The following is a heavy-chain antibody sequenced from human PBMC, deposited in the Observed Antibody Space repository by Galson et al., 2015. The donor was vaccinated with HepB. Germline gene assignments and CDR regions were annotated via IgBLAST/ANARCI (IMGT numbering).Heavy chain of an antibody. CDR1: GYSSTSYW. Sequence: QSGAEVKKPGESLRISCKGSGYSSTSYWISWVRQMPGKGLEWMGRIDPSDSYTNYSPSFQGHVTISADKSISTAYLQWSSLKASDTAMYYCARLDYDFWSGYSYRGWYFDLWGRGTLVTVSS. V-gene: IGHV5-10-1*01. CDR3: ARLDYDFWSGYSYRGWYFDL. D-gene: IGHD3-3*01. CDR2: IDPSDSYT. J-gene: IGHJ2*01.